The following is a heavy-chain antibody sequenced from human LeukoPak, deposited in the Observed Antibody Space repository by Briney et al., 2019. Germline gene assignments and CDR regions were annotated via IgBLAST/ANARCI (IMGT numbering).Heavy chain of an antibody. V-gene: IGHV4-39*01. CDR1: GGSISSSSYY. Sequence: SETLSLTCTVSGGSISSSSYYWGWIRQPPGKGLEWIGSIYYSGSTYYNPSLKSRVTISVDTSKNQFSLKLSSVTAADTAVYYCARHSFSGGRRRYYFDYWGQGTLVTVSS. CDR3: ARHSFSGGRRRYYFDY. CDR2: IYYSGST. D-gene: IGHD1-26*01. J-gene: IGHJ4*02.